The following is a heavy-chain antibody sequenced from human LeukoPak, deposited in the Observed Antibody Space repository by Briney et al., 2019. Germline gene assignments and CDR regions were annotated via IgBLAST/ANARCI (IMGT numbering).Heavy chain of an antibody. CDR2: INSDRSST. D-gene: IGHD6-6*01. Sequence: GGSLRLSCAASGFTFSTYWMDWVRQAPGKGLVWVSRINSDRSSTSYADSVKGRFTISRDNAKNTLYLQMNSLRAEDTAVYYCTSGSYYYGMDVWGQGTTVTVSS. CDR3: TSGSYYYGMDV. J-gene: IGHJ6*02. CDR1: GFTFSTYW. V-gene: IGHV3-74*01.